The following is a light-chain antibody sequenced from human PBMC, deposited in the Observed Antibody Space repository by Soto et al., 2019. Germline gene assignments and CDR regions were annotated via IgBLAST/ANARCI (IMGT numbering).Light chain of an antibody. J-gene: IGLJ3*02. V-gene: IGLV1-40*01. CDR1: SSNIGAGYG. CDR2: GDS. Sequence: QSVLTQPPSVSGAPGQRVTISCTGSSSNIGAGYGVHWYIQLPGTAPKLLVYGDSNRPSGVPDRFSASKSATSASLAVTGLQAEDEADYYCQSYDNSLSGPVFGGGTKLTVL. CDR3: QSYDNSLSGPV.